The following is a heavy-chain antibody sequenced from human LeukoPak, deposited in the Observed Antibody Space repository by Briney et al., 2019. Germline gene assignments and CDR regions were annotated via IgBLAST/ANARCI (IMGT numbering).Heavy chain of an antibody. Sequence: EASVKVSCKASGYTFTSYYMHWVRQAPGQGLEWMGIINPSGGSTSYAQKFQGRVTMTRDTSTSTVYMELSSLRSEDTAVYYCARDLGALYSSSWRYFDYWGQGTLVTVSS. CDR2: INPSGGST. CDR1: GYTFTSYY. V-gene: IGHV1-46*01. J-gene: IGHJ4*02. CDR3: ARDLGALYSSSWRYFDY. D-gene: IGHD6-13*01.